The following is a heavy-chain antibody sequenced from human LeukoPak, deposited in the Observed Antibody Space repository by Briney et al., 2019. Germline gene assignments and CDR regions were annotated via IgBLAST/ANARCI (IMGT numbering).Heavy chain of an antibody. J-gene: IGHJ4*02. CDR1: GFTLRSFS. D-gene: IGHD3-9*01. V-gene: IGHV3-48*01. CDR2: ISPRSDII. Sequence: GGSLRLSCTASGFTLRSFSMNWVRQAPGKGLEWVSHISPRSDIISYADSVKGRFTFSRDNAKNSLYLHMNSLRADDMAVYYCVRDNDWAFDYWGQGTLVPVSS. CDR3: VRDNDWAFDY.